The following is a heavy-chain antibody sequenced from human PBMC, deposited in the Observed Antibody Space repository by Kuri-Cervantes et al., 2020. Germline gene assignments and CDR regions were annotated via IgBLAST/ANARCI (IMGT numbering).Heavy chain of an antibody. CDR3: ASKTYSSSWWGTVDYYYGMDV. CDR2: INPNSGGT. Sequence: SVKVSCKDSGYTFTSYGISWVRQAPGQGLEWMGWINPNSGGTNYAQKFQGRVTMTRDTSISTAYMELSRLRSDDTAVYYCASKTYSSSWWGTVDYYYGMDVWGQGTTVTVSS. CDR1: GYTFTSYG. J-gene: IGHJ6*02. V-gene: IGHV1-2*02. D-gene: IGHD6-13*01.